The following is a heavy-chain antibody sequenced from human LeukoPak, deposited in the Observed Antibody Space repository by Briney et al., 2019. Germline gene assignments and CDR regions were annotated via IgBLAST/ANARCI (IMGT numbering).Heavy chain of an antibody. CDR3: AQLQWLESNRFDP. CDR2: TYYGGST. Sequence: SETLSLTCSVSGGSISQSSYNGVWIRQPPGKGLEWIGSTYYGGSTYYSPSLKSRVTISVDTSKTHFSLRLSSVTAADTAMYYCAQLQWLESNRFDPWGQGTLVTVSS. V-gene: IGHV4-39*02. CDR1: GGSISQSSYN. J-gene: IGHJ5*02. D-gene: IGHD6-19*01.